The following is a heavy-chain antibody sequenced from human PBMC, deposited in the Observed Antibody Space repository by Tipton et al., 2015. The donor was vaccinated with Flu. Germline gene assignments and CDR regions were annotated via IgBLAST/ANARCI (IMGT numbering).Heavy chain of an antibody. CDR1: GGSISSGSYY. Sequence: TLSLTCTVSGGSISSGSYYWSWIRQPAGKGLEWIGRIYTSGSTNYNPSLKSRVTISVDTSKNQFSLKLSSVTAADTAVYYCASRLNGDVDYWGQGTLVPVSS. D-gene: IGHD4-17*01. CDR3: ASRLNGDVDY. J-gene: IGHJ4*02. V-gene: IGHV4-61*02. CDR2: IYTSGST.